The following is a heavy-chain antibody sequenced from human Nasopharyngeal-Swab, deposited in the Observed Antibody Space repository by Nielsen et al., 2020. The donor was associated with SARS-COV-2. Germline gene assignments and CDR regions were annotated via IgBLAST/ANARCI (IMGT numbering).Heavy chain of an antibody. V-gene: IGHV2-70*11. CDR1: GFSLSTSGMC. CDR2: IDWDDDK. J-gene: IGHJ6*03. D-gene: IGHD1-26*01. CDR3: ARILRDSGSYAPYYYYYMDV. Sequence: SGPTLVKPTQTLTLTCTFSGFSLSTSGMCVSWIRQPPGKALEWLARIDWDDDKYYSTSLKTRPTISKDTSKNQVVLTMTNMDPVDTATYYCARILRDSGSYAPYYYYYMDVWGKGTTVTVSS.